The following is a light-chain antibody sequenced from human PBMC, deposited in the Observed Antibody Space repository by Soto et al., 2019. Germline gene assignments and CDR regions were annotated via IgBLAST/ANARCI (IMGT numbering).Light chain of an antibody. V-gene: IGKV3-20*01. CDR2: DAS. CDR3: HQYAWSPLT. J-gene: IGKJ5*01. CDR1: QSVPRSY. Sequence: EIVLTQSPGTLSLSPGERATLSCRANQSVPRSYLAWYQQRPGQAPRLLIYDASSRATGIPDRFSGSESGTDCTLTISSLESEDFAVYYCHQYAWSPLTFGQGTRLEIK.